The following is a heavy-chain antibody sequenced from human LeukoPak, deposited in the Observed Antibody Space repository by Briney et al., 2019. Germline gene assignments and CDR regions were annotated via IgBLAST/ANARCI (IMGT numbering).Heavy chain of an antibody. CDR2: ISGSGGST. CDR1: GFTVSSNN. Sequence: GGSLRLSCAASGFTVSSNNMNWVRQAPGKGLEWVSAISGSGGSTYYADSVKGRFTISRDNSKNTLYLQMNSLRAEDTAVYYCAKEVRSGWYYYYYGMDVWGQGTTVTVSS. J-gene: IGHJ6*02. CDR3: AKEVRSGWYYYYYGMDV. V-gene: IGHV3-23*01. D-gene: IGHD6-19*01.